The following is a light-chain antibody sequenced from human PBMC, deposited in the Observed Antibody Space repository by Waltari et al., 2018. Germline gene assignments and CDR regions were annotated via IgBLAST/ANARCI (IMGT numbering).Light chain of an antibody. V-gene: IGKV3-15*01. CDR2: GAS. CDR1: QRVSSN. J-gene: IGKJ1*01. Sequence: ETVMTQSPATLSVSPGERATLSCRASQRVSSNLAWYQQKPGQAPRLLIYGASTRATGFPARFGGSGSGTEFTLTISSLQSEDFAVYYCQQYSDWPPTFGQGTKVEIK. CDR3: QQYSDWPPT.